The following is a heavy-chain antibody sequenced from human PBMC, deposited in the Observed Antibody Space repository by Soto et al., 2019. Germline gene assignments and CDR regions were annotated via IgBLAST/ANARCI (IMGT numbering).Heavy chain of an antibody. D-gene: IGHD6-13*01. Sequence: SETLSLTCTVSGGSISSYYWSWIRQPPGKGLERIGYIYYSGSTNYNPSLKSRVTISVDTSKNQFSLKLSSVTAADTAVYYCARRRPAAAGTDFDYWGQGTLVTVSS. CDR3: ARRRPAAAGTDFDY. CDR1: GGSISSYY. CDR2: IYYSGST. V-gene: IGHV4-59*08. J-gene: IGHJ4*02.